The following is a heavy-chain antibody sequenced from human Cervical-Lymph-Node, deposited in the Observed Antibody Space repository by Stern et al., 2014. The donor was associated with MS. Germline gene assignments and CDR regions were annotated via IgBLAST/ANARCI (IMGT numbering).Heavy chain of an antibody. J-gene: IGHJ4*02. Sequence: QVTLKESGPTLVKPTQTLTLTCTFSGFSLNTRGVGVGWIRQPPGKALEWLALIYWNDDKRSSPSLKSMLTITKDTSRSQVVLTITKLDPVDTATYFCSLDPGYWGQGILVTVSS. CDR1: GFSLNTRGVG. CDR3: SLDPGY. CDR2: IYWNDDK. V-gene: IGHV2-5*01.